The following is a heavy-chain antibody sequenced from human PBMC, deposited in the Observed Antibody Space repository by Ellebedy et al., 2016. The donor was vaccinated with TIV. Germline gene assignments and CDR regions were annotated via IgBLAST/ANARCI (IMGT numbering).Heavy chain of an antibody. Sequence: AASVKASCKASGYTFTGYYIHWVRQAPGQGLEWMAWINPNNGDTAFAQSLQGRVTMTTDTSISTAYMELSSLTSDDTAVYYCVRDLTNPLKGDYWGQGTLVTVSS. CDR1: GYTFTGYY. J-gene: IGHJ4*02. D-gene: IGHD1-14*01. V-gene: IGHV1-2*02. CDR3: VRDLTNPLKGDY. CDR2: INPNNGDT.